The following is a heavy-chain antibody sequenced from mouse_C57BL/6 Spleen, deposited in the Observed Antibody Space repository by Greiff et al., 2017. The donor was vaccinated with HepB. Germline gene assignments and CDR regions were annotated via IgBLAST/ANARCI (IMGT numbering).Heavy chain of an antibody. Sequence: VKLQQPGTELVKPGASVKLSCKASGYTFTSYWMHWVKQRPGQGLEWIGNINPSNGGTNYNEKFKSKATLTVDKSSSTAYMQLSSLTSEDSAVYYCARRVYYYGSSGWYFDVWGTGTTVTVSS. CDR2: INPSNGGT. CDR1: GYTFTSYW. J-gene: IGHJ1*03. D-gene: IGHD1-1*01. V-gene: IGHV1-53*01. CDR3: ARRVYYYGSSGWYFDV.